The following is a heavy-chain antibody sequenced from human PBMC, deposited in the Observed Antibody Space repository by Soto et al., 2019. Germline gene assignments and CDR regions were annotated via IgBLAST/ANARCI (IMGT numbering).Heavy chain of an antibody. CDR1: CGSFIGYY. Sequence: SETLSLTCAFYCGSFIGYYWRWIRQPPGKGLEWIGEINDSGSTNYNPSLNSRVTISLEMSKNKFSLKLSSVTAEQTAVYYCARGGGKHQIPSPISYKMDSWGQGTLVTVSS. CDR3: ARGGGKHQIPSPISYKMDS. J-gene: IGHJ4*02. V-gene: IGHV4-34*01. D-gene: IGHD1-1*01. CDR2: INDSGST.